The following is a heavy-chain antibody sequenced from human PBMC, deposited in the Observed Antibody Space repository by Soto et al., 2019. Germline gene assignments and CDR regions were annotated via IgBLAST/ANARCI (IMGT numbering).Heavy chain of an antibody. J-gene: IGHJ4*02. Sequence: GGSLRLSCTASEFSLSSSDMHWVRRAPGKGLEWLAVSSFDGTQQFYGDSVKGRFTVSRDNSNNTLYLEMNSLRTEDTAVYSCEQPLRGSGWYPLDSWGQGTPVTVSS. D-gene: IGHD6-19*01. CDR2: SSFDGTQQ. CDR3: EQPLRGSGWYPLDS. CDR1: EFSLSSSD. V-gene: IGHV3-30*18.